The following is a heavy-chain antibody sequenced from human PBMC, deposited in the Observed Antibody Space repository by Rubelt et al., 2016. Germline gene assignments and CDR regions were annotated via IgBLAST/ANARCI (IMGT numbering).Heavy chain of an antibody. Sequence: QVQLQQWGAGLLKPSETLSLTCAVYGGSFSGYYWSWIRQPPGKGLEWIGEINHSGSTNYNPSLKSRVTISVDTSKNQFSLKLSAVTAADTVVYYCARGLWGPVAECYWGQGTLVTVSS. CDR2: INHSGST. CDR1: GGSFSGYY. V-gene: IGHV4-34*01. J-gene: IGHJ4*02. CDR3: ARGLWGPVAECY. D-gene: IGHD6-19*01.